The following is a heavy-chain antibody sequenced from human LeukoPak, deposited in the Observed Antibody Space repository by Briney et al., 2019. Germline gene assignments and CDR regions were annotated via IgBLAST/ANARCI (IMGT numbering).Heavy chain of an antibody. CDR1: GGSISSYY. V-gene: IGHV4-59*01. CDR3: ARIHLSYDILTGYYPGYAFDI. Sequence: PSETLSLTCTVSGGSISSYYWSWIRQPPGKGLEWIGYIYYSGSTNYNPSLKSRVTISVDTSKNQFSLKLSSVTAADTAVYYCARIHLSYDILTGYYPGYAFDIWGQGTMVTVSP. J-gene: IGHJ3*02. D-gene: IGHD3-9*01. CDR2: IYYSGST.